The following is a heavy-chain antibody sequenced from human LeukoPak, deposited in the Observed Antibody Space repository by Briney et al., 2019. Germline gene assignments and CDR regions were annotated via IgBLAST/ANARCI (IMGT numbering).Heavy chain of an antibody. CDR2: ISWNSGNI. V-gene: IGHV3-9*01. J-gene: IGHJ4*02. D-gene: IGHD6-19*01. Sequence: QPGGSLRLSCAASGFTFDGYVMHWVRQAPGKGLEWVSGISWNSGNIGYADSVKGRFTISRDNAKNSLYLQMNNLRAEDTAFYYCTKEIRIGSGCYDYWGQGTLVTVSS. CDR3: TKEIRIGSGCYDY. CDR1: GFTFDGYV.